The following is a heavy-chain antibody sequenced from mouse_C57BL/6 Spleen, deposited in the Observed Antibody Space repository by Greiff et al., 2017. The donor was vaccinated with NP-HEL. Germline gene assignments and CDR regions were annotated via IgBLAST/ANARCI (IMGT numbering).Heavy chain of an antibody. D-gene: IGHD1-1*01. CDR2: IWWDDDK. Sequence: QVTLKVCGPGILQPSQTLSLTCSFSGFSLSTFGMGVGWIRQPSGKGLEWLAHIWWDDDKYYNPALTSLLTISKDTSKNQVFLKIAKVDTADTATYYCARIENYYGSSPYYFGGWGKGATLTVAS. V-gene: IGHV8-8*01. CDR3: ARIENYYGSSPYYFGG. J-gene: IGHJ2*01. CDR1: GFSLSTFGMG.